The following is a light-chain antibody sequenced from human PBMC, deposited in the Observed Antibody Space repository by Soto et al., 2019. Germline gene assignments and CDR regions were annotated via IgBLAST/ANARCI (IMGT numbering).Light chain of an antibody. CDR1: SSNSGAGYE. Sequence: SVLTQPPSVSEAPGQRVTISCTGSSSNSGAGYEAHWYQQVPGTAPNLLIYENNNRPSGVPDRFSGSKSGTSASLAITGHQAEDEAAYYCPSYDSSLSGYVFGTGTKLNVL. V-gene: IGLV1-40*01. CDR2: ENN. CDR3: PSYDSSLSGYV. J-gene: IGLJ1*01.